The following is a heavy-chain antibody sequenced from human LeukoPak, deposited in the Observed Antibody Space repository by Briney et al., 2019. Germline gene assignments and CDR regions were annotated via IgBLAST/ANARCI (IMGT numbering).Heavy chain of an antibody. Sequence: ASGKVSCQASGSPLPTYFIHWVRPAPGQGLEWKGVINPSGGSTSYAQNFQGRLTMTRDTSTSTVYMELSSLRAEDRALYSCARPNYYGSDSYSFDYWGQGTLVTVSS. CDR3: ARPNYYGSDSYSFDY. CDR1: GSPLPTYF. J-gene: IGHJ4*02. CDR2: INPSGGST. V-gene: IGHV1-46*01. D-gene: IGHD3-10*01.